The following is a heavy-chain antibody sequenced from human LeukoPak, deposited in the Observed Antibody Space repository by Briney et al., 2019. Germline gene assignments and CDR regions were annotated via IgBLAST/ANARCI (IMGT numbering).Heavy chain of an antibody. CDR2: ISSSSSYI. J-gene: IGHJ4*02. CDR1: GFTFSSYA. Sequence: NPGGSLRLSCAASGFTFSSYAMNWVRQAPGKGLEWVSSISSSSSYIYYADSVKSRFTISRDNAKNSLYLQMNSLRAEDTAVYYCARGNWNLDYWGQGTLVTVSS. CDR3: ARGNWNLDY. V-gene: IGHV3-21*01. D-gene: IGHD1-20*01.